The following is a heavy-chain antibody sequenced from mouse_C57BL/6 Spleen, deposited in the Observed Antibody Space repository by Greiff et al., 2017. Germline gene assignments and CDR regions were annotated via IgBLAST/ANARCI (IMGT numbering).Heavy chain of an antibody. V-gene: IGHV1-80*01. CDR1: GYAFSSYW. CDR3: ARHDSYYYAMDY. CDR2: IYPGDGDT. Sequence: QVQLKQPGAELVKPGASVKISCKASGYAFSSYWMNWVKQRPGKGLEWIGQIYPGDGDTNYNGKFKGKATLTADKSSSTAYMQLSSLTSEDSAVYFCARHDSYYYAMDYWGQGTSVTVSS. J-gene: IGHJ4*01. D-gene: IGHD2-12*01.